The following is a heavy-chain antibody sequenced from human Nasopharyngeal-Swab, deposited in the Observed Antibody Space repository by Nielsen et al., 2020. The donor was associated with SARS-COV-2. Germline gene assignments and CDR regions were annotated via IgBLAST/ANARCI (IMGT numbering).Heavy chain of an antibody. V-gene: IGHV3-7*03. D-gene: IGHD3-10*01. CDR1: GFTFSSYW. CDR3: AKDTRITMVRGADYYYYGMDV. Sequence: GGSLRLSCAASGFTFSSYWMSWVRQAPGKGLEWVAHIKQSGSGQYYVDSVKGRFTISRDNAKNSLYLQMNSLRAEDTALYYCAKDTRITMVRGADYYYYGMDVWGQGTTVTVSS. J-gene: IGHJ6*02. CDR2: IKQSGSGQ.